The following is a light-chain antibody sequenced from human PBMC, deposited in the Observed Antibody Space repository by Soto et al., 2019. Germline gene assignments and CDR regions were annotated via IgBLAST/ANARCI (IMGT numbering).Light chain of an antibody. CDR2: EDT. CDR1: SGNIATNY. V-gene: IGLV6-57*04. Sequence: NFMLTQPHSMSESPGKTVTISCTRSSGNIATNYVQWYQQRPGSAPRTVIYEDTRRHSGIPDRFSASIDSSSNSASLTISGLKTEDEADYYCSSHAGSINLLFGGGTKLTVL. CDR3: SSHAGSINLL. J-gene: IGLJ2*01.